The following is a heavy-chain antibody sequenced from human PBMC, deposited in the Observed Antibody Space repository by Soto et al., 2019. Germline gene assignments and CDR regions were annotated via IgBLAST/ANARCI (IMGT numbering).Heavy chain of an antibody. Sequence: PGGSLRLSCAASGFTFSCSAMHWVRQASGKGLEWVGRIRSKANSYATAYAASVKGRFTISRDDSKNMAYLQMNSLKTEDTAVYYCTRPPYSSSPHEYYYYGMDVWGQGTTVTVSS. V-gene: IGHV3-73*01. D-gene: IGHD6-6*01. CDR3: TRPPYSSSPHEYYYYGMDV. CDR2: IRSKANSYAT. CDR1: GFTFSCSA. J-gene: IGHJ6*02.